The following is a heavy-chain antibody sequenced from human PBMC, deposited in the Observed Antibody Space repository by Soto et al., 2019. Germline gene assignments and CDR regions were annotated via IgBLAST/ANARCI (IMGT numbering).Heavy chain of an antibody. Sequence: GGSLRLSCAASGITVSSNYMSWVRQAPGKGLEWVSVIYSGGSTYYADSVKGRFTISRDNSRNTLYLQMNSLRAEDTAVYYCAGSIAAGGPYYFDYWGQGTLVTVSS. D-gene: IGHD6-13*01. J-gene: IGHJ4*02. CDR1: GITVSSNY. V-gene: IGHV3-66*01. CDR2: IYSGGST. CDR3: AGSIAAGGPYYFDY.